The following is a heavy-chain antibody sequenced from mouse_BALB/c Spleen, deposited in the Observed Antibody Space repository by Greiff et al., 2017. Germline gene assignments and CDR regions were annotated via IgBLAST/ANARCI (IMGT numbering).Heavy chain of an antibody. CDR2: IYPGDGDT. D-gene: IGHD1-1*01. CDR3: ARKTTVVADAMDY. V-gene: IGHV1-80*01. J-gene: IGHJ4*01. Sequence: VQLVESGAELVRPGSSVKISCKASGYAFSSYWMNWVKQRPGQGLEWIGQIYPGDGDTNYNGKFKGKATLTADKSSSTAYMQLSSLTSEDSAVYFCARKTTVVADAMDYWGQGTSVTVSS. CDR1: GYAFSSYW.